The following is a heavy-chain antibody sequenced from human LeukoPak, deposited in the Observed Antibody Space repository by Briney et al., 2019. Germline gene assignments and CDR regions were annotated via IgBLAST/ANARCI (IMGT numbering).Heavy chain of an antibody. Sequence: ASVKVSCKASGGTFSSYAISWVRQAPGQGLEWMGGIIPIFGTANYAQKFQGRVTITADKSTSTAYMELSSLRSEDMAVYYCARDLGPGYCSGGSCAAYGYWGQGTLVTVSS. CDR2: IIPIFGTA. CDR3: ARDLGPGYCSGGSCAAYGY. CDR1: GGTFSSYA. D-gene: IGHD2-15*01. V-gene: IGHV1-69*06. J-gene: IGHJ4*02.